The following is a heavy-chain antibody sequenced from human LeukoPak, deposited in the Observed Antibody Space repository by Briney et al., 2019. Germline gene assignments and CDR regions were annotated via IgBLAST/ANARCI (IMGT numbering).Heavy chain of an antibody. CDR2: ISAYNGNT. CDR1: GYTFTSYG. CDR3: ARSLWFGERPPHGWFDP. D-gene: IGHD3-10*01. J-gene: IGHJ5*02. Sequence: ASVKVSCKASGYTFTSYGISWVRQAPGQGLEWMGWISAYNGNTNYAQKLQGRVTLTTGTSTSTAYMELRSLRSDDTAIYYCARSLWFGERPPHGWFDPWGQGTLVTVSS. V-gene: IGHV1-18*01.